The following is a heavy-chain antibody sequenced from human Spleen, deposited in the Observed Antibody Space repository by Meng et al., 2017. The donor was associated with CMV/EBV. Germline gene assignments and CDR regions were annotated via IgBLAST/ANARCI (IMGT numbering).Heavy chain of an antibody. D-gene: IGHD2-15*01. CDR3: ASLAAEPPNQYYYYGMDF. CDR2: IIPMYGTP. Sequence: SVKVSCKASGGSFDNFPINWVRQAPGQGLEWMGGIIPMYGTPDYAQKFQGRVTITTDDSTTTAYMELSSLRSEDTAVYYCASLAAEPPNQYYYYGMDFWGQGTKVTVSS. J-gene: IGHJ6*02. CDR1: GGSFDNFP. V-gene: IGHV1-69*05.